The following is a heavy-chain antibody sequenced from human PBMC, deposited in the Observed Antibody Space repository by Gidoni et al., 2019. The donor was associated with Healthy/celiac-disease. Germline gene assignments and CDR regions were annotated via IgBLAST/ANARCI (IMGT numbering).Heavy chain of an antibody. Sequence: QVQLVQSGAEVKKPGSSVKVSCKASGGTFSSYAISWVRQAPGQGLEWMGGIIPIFGTANYAQKFQGRVTITADESTSTAYMELSSLRSEDTAVYYCARFNGSGYYYYYYGMDVWGQGTTVTVSS. J-gene: IGHJ6*02. CDR1: GGTFSSYA. D-gene: IGHD3-10*01. V-gene: IGHV1-69*01. CDR2: IIPIFGTA. CDR3: ARFNGSGYYYYYYGMDV.